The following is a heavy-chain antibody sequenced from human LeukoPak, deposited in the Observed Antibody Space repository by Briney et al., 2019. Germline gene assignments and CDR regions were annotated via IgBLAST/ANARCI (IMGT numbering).Heavy chain of an antibody. CDR2: ISVSGGST. Sequence: GGTLRLSCAASGFTLSNYGMSWVRQAPGKGLEWVSTISVSGGSTYYADSVKGRFTISRDNSKNTLYLQMNSLRAEDTAIYYCAKDLTMIVVVITPDAFDIWGQGTMVTVSS. CDR1: GFTLSNYG. V-gene: IGHV3-23*01. J-gene: IGHJ3*02. CDR3: AKDLTMIVVVITPDAFDI. D-gene: IGHD3-22*01.